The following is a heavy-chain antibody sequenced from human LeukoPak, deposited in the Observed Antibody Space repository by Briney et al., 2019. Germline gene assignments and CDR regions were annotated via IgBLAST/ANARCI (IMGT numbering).Heavy chain of an antibody. J-gene: IGHJ5*02. CDR3: ARRIRTTVTDNWFDP. D-gene: IGHD4-11*01. V-gene: IGHV1-18*01. CDR1: GYTFTSYG. CDR2: ISAYNGNT. Sequence: GASVKVSCKASGYTFTSYGISWVRQAPGQGLEWMGWISAYNGNTNYAQKLQGRVTVTTDTSTSTAYMELRSLRSDDTAVYYCARRIRTTVTDNWFDPWGQGTLVTVYS.